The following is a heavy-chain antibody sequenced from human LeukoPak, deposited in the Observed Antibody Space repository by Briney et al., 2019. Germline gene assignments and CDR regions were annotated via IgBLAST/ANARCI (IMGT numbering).Heavy chain of an antibody. V-gene: IGHV3-23*01. CDR3: AKTRYYDFWSGQNWFDP. J-gene: IGHJ5*02. CDR1: GFTFSSYA. Sequence: GGSLRLSCAASGFTFSSYAMSWVRQAPGKGLEWVSAISGSGGRTYYADSVKGRFTISRDNSKNTLYLQMNSLRAEDTAVYYCAKTRYYDFWSGQNWFDPWGQGTLVTVSS. D-gene: IGHD3-3*01. CDR2: ISGSGGRT.